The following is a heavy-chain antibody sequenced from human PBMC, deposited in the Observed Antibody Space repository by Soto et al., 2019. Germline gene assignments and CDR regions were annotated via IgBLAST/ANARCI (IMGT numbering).Heavy chain of an antibody. J-gene: IGHJ5*02. Sequence: QLQLQESGPGLVKPSETLSLTCTVSGGSISSSSYYWGWIRQPPGKGLEWIGRIYYSGSTYYNPSLKSRVTITVHTSKHQFSLKLSSVTAADTAVYYCVPSNWFDPWGQGTLVTVSS. CDR2: IYYSGST. V-gene: IGHV4-39*01. CDR3: VPSNWFDP. CDR1: GGSISSSSYY.